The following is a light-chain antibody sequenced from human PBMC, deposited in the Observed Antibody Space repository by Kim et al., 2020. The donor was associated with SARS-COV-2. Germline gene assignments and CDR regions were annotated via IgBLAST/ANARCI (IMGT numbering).Light chain of an antibody. V-gene: IGLV3-1*01. CDR3: QAWDSRIDWV. CDR2: QDS. Sequence: VFPGQTATITCSGHKLRNQYASWYQQRPGQSPGLVIYQDSKRPSGIPERFSGSNSGNTATLTISGTQAMDEADYYCQAWDSRIDWVFGGGTQLTVL. J-gene: IGLJ2*01. CDR1: KLRNQY.